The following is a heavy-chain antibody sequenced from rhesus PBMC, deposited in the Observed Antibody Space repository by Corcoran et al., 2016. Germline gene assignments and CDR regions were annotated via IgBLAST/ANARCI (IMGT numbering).Heavy chain of an antibody. CDR3: ASERYDSGYYGYFEF. Sequence: QLQLQESGPGLVKPSETLSVTCAVSGGSISSSYWSWIRQAPGKGLEWIGDIYGSGSSTNYNPSLKSRVTSSVGTSKNQLSRKLRSVTAADTAVYYCASERYDSGYYGYFEFWGQGALVTVSS. CDR1: GGSISSSY. D-gene: IGHD3-28*01. V-gene: IGHV4-169*02. J-gene: IGHJ1*01. CDR2: IYGSGSST.